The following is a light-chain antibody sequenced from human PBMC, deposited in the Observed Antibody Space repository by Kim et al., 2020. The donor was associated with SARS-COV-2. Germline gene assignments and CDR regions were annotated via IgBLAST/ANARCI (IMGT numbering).Light chain of an antibody. CDR1: SGHSNYA. V-gene: IGLV4-69*01. Sequence: PVTLPCPLSSGHSNYAIAWHQQQPDKGPRYLMRLNSDGSHRKGDGIPDRFSGSSSGAERYLTISSLQSEDEADYYRQTWDTGIQVFGTGTKVTVL. CDR3: QTWDTGIQV. CDR2: LNSDGSH. J-gene: IGLJ1*01.